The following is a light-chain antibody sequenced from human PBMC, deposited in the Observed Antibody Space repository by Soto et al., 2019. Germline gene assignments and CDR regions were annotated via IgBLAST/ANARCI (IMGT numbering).Light chain of an antibody. CDR2: DAS. CDR1: QDISGW. J-gene: IGKJ4*01. Sequence: DIQMTQSPSTLSASVGDIVTITCRASQDISGWLAWYQQKPGKAPKVLIYDASSLESGVPLRFSGSGSGTEFTLTITSLQPDDFATYYCQQYKNDFPLTFGGGGKVDIK. V-gene: IGKV1-5*01. CDR3: QQYKNDFPLT.